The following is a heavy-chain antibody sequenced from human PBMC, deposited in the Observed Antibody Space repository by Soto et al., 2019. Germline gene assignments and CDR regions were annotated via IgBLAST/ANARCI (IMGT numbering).Heavy chain of an antibody. V-gene: IGHV5-51*01. CDR1: GYSFTSYW. J-gene: IGHJ6*02. CDR2: IYPGDSDT. D-gene: IGHD3-10*01. Sequence: GESLKISGKGSGYSFTSYWIGWVRQMPGKGLEWMGIIYPGDSDTRYSPSFQGQVTISADKSISTAYLQWSSPKASDTAMYYCARSNYGSGRAYYYYYYGMDVWGQGTTVTVAS. CDR3: ARSNYGSGRAYYYYYYGMDV.